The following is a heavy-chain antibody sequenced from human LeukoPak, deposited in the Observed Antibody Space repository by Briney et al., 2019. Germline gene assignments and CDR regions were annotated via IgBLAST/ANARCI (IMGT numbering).Heavy chain of an antibody. Sequence: GGSLRLSCVDSGFTFSTYSMNWVRQAPGKGLEWVSSISSSSSYIYYGDSVKGRFTISRDNAKNTVYLQMNSLRAEDTAVYYCARGGGYSYGSFDYWGQGTLVTVSS. CDR1: GFTFSTYS. D-gene: IGHD5-18*01. J-gene: IGHJ4*02. CDR3: ARGGGYSYGSFDY. V-gene: IGHV3-21*01. CDR2: ISSSSSYI.